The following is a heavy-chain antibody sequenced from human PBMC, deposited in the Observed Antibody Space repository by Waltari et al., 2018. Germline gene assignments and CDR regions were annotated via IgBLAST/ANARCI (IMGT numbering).Heavy chain of an antibody. CDR3: ARQFSSGWYSEY. Sequence: QVQLQQWGAGLLKPSETLSLTCAVHGGSFGGYYWHWIRQSPGKGLEWIGEINHRGSTNYNPSLKSRVTISVDTSKNQFSLKVSSVTAADTAVYYCARQFSSGWYSEYWGQGTLVTVSS. J-gene: IGHJ4*02. CDR1: GGSFGGYY. V-gene: IGHV4-34*01. D-gene: IGHD6-19*01. CDR2: INHRGST.